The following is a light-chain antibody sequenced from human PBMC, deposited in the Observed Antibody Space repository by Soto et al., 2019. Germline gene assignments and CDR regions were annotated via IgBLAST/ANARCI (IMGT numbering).Light chain of an antibody. CDR3: QQSYSTPLT. V-gene: IGKV1-39*01. Sequence: DIQMTQSPSSLSASVGDRVTITCRASQSIRSYLNWYQQKPGKAPKLLIYAASSLQSGVPSRFSGSGSGTDFTLTISSLKPEDFATYYCQQSYSTPLTFGGGTKVEIK. J-gene: IGKJ4*02. CDR2: AAS. CDR1: QSIRSY.